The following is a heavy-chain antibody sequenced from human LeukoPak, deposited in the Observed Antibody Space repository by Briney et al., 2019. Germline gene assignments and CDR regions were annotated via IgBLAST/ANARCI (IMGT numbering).Heavy chain of an antibody. CDR3: AKDRVDGSGSQFDS. CDR2: ISGSGGIT. V-gene: IGHV3-23*01. CDR1: GFTFSSCA. J-gene: IGHJ4*02. Sequence: GGSLRLSCAASGFTFSSCAMNWVRQAPGKGLERVSGISGSGGITHYADSVRGRFTISRDNSKNTLYLQMNSLRAEDTAVYYCAKDRVDGSGSQFDSWGQGSLVIVSS. D-gene: IGHD3-10*01.